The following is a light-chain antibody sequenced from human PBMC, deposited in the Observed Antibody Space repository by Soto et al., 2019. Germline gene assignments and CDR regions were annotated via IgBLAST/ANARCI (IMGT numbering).Light chain of an antibody. CDR1: RSVSSN. J-gene: IGKJ1*01. CDR2: GAS. V-gene: IGKV3-15*01. CDR3: QQYNNWWT. Sequence: EIVMTQSPATLSVSPGERATLSCRASRSVSSNLAWYQQKPGQAPRLLIYGASTRATGIPARFSGSGSGTVFTLTISSLQSEDFAVYYCQQYNNWWTFGQGTKV.